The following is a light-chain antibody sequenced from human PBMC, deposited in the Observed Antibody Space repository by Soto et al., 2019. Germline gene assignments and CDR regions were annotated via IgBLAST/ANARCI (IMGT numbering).Light chain of an antibody. V-gene: IGKV3-11*01. J-gene: IGKJ5*01. CDR3: QQRSNWPPVT. Sequence: DIEMTQSPATLSVSPGEGATLSCRASQSVSSPYLAWYQQKPGQAPRLLIYGASNRATGIPARFRGSGSGTDFTLTISSLEPEDFAVYYCQQRSNWPPVTFGQGTRLEIK. CDR1: QSVSSPY. CDR2: GAS.